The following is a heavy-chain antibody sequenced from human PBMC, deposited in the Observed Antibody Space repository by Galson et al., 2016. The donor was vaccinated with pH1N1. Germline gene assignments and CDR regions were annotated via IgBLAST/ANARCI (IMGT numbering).Heavy chain of an antibody. V-gene: IGHV1-69*13. CDR3: AREDYSDTDLSYWYFDL. CDR2: IIPIFNTA. D-gene: IGHD3-22*01. CDR1: GGTFGGYS. Sequence: SVKVSCKASGGTFGGYSINWVRQAPGQGLEWMGGIIPIFNTAKYAQNFQGRVTIIADESTTTAYMELSSLRSEDTAVYYFAREDYSDTDLSYWYFDLWGRGTLLTVSS. J-gene: IGHJ2*01.